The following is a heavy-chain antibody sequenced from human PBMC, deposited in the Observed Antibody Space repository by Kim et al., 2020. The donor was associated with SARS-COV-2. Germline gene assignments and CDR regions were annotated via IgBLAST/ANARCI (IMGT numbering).Heavy chain of an antibody. V-gene: IGHV3-11*05. CDR2: ISSSSSYT. D-gene: IGHD3-10*01. CDR1: GFTFSDYY. CDR3: ARVAGALWFGERYYYYGMDV. Sequence: GGSLRLSCAASGFTFSDYYMSWIRQAPGKGLEWVSYISSSSSYTNYADSVKGRFTISRDNAKNSLYLQMNSLRAEDTAVYYCARVAGALWFGERYYYYGMDVWGQGTTVTVSS. J-gene: IGHJ6*02.